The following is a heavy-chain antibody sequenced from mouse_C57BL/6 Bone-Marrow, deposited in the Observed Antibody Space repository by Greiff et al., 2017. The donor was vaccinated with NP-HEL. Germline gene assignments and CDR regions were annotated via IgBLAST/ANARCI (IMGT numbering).Heavy chain of an antibody. V-gene: IGHV1-4*01. Sequence: VQLQQSGAELARPGASVKMSCKASGYTFTSYTMHLVKQRPGQGLEWIGYINPSRGYPKYNQKFKDKATLTADKSSSTPYMQRSSLTSEDSAVYYCARNDYYYGSSYGYFEVWGTGTTVTVSS. CDR1: GYTFTSYT. CDR2: INPSRGYP. D-gene: IGHD1-1*01. J-gene: IGHJ1*03. CDR3: ARNDYYYGSSYGYFEV.